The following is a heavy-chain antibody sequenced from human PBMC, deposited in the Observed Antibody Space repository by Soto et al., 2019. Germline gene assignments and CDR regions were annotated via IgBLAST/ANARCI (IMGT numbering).Heavy chain of an antibody. Sequence: LETMRLTSTVSDCSISSSSYCWGWIRQPPGKGLEWIGSIYYSGSTYYNPSLKSRVTISVDTSKNQFSLKLSSVTAADTAVYYCATGIAVATYYYYYGMDVWGQGTTVTVSS. CDR2: IYYSGST. V-gene: IGHV4-39*01. J-gene: IGHJ6*02. CDR3: ATGIAVATYYYYYGMDV. D-gene: IGHD6-19*01. CDR1: DCSISSSSYC.